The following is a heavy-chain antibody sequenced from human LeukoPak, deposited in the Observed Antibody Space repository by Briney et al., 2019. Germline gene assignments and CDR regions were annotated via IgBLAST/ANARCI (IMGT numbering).Heavy chain of an antibody. CDR3: GRAETYSSHYMDV. CDR1: GYTFTDNY. CDR2: INPSGGTT. Sequence: ASVKVSCKASGYTFTDNYIHWVRQAPGQGLEWMGIINPSGGTTTYAQKFQGRVTVTRDTSTSTVYMELSSLRSEDTAVYFCGRAETYSSHYMDVWGKGTMVTVSS. D-gene: IGHD1-26*01. J-gene: IGHJ6*03. V-gene: IGHV1-46*03.